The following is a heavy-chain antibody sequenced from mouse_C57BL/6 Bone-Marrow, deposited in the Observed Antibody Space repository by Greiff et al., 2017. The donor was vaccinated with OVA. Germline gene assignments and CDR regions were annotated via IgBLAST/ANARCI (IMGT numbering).Heavy chain of an antibody. V-gene: IGHV1-66*01. CDR1: GYSFTSYY. Sequence: QVQLQQSGPELVKPGASVKISCKASGYSFTSYYIHWVKQRPGQGLEWIGWIYPGSGNTKYNEKFKGKATLTADTSSSTAYMQLSSLTSEDSAVYYCAREITTVVEYFDYWGQGTTLTVSS. D-gene: IGHD1-1*01. CDR3: AREITTVVEYFDY. CDR2: IYPGSGNT. J-gene: IGHJ2*01.